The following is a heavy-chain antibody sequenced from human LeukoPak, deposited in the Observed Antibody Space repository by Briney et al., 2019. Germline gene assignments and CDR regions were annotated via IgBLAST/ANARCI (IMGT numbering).Heavy chain of an antibody. J-gene: IGHJ3*02. D-gene: IGHD1-26*01. Sequence: ASVKVPCKASGYTFTGYYMHWVRQAPGQGLEWMGRINPNSGGTNYAQKFQGRVTMTRDTSISTAYMEPSRLRSDDTAVYYCARVGRSGSSHAFDIWGQGTMVTVSS. CDR2: INPNSGGT. CDR1: GYTFTGYY. CDR3: ARVGRSGSSHAFDI. V-gene: IGHV1-2*06.